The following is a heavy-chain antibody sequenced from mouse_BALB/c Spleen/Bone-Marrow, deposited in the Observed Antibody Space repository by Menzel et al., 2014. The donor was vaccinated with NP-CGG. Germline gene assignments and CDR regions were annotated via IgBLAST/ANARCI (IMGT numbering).Heavy chain of an antibody. CDR3: ARSGDYGSSLAC. J-gene: IGHJ3*01. CDR2: IDPANGNT. D-gene: IGHD1-1*01. CDR1: GFNIRDTY. V-gene: IGHV14-3*02. Sequence: VQLQQSGAELVKPGASVKLSCTASGFNIRDTYMHWVKQRPEQGLEWIGRIDPANGNTKYDPKFQGKATITADTSSNTAYLQLSSLTSEDTAVYYCARSGDYGSSLACWGQGTLVTVSA.